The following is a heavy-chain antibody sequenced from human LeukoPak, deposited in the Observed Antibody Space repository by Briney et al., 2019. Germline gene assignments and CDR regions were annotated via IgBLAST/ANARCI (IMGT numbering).Heavy chain of an antibody. V-gene: IGHV4-39*01. CDR2: IYFSGNT. CDR1: GNSISTSKSY. D-gene: IGHD1-26*01. J-gene: IGHJ5*02. Sequence: SETLSLTCTVSGNSISTSKSYWGWIRQPPLKGLEWIGSIYFSGNTYYNASLKSRVTISVDTSKNQFSLTLTSVTAADTAIYYCARGQGATVPQVGKNWFDPWGQGTRVTVSS. CDR3: ARGQGATVPQVGKNWFDP.